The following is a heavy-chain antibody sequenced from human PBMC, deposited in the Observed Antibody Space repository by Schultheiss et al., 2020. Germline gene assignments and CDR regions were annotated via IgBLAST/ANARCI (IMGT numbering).Heavy chain of an antibody. J-gene: IGHJ6*03. D-gene: IGHD3-9*01. CDR3: AKDLVRDYYYYYMDV. Sequence: GGSLRLSCAASGFTFSSYGMHWVRQAPGKGLEWVAVISYDGSNKYYADSVKGRFTISRDNSKNTLYLQMNSLRAEDTAVYYCAKDLVRDYYYYYMDVWGKGTTVTVS. V-gene: IGHV3-30*18. CDR2: ISYDGSNK. CDR1: GFTFSSYG.